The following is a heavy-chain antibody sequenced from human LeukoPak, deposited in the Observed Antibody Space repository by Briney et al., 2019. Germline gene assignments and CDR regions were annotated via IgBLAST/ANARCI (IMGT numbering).Heavy chain of an antibody. CDR3: ARVGIGYCSGGSCPVDY. CDR2: IYYSGST. Sequence: PSQTLSPTCTVSGGSISSGDYYWSWIRQPPGKGLEWIGYIYYSGSTYYNPSLKSRVTISVDTSKNQFSLKLSSVTAADTAVYYCARVGIGYCSGGSCPVDYWGQGTLVTVSS. CDR1: GGSISSGDYY. D-gene: IGHD2-15*01. J-gene: IGHJ4*02. V-gene: IGHV4-30-4*01.